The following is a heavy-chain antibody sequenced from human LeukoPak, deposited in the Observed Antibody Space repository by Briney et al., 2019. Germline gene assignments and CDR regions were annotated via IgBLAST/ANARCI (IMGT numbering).Heavy chain of an antibody. CDR3: ARAYYYGSGKPDY. J-gene: IGHJ4*02. V-gene: IGHV1-69*05. CDR1: GGTFSSYA. Sequence: SVKVSCKASGGTFSSYAINWVRQAPGQGLKWMGGIIPIFGTANYAQKFQGRVTMTRDTSTSTVHMELSSLRSEDTAVYYCARAYYYGSGKPDYWGQGTLVTVSS. CDR2: IIPIFGTA. D-gene: IGHD3-10*01.